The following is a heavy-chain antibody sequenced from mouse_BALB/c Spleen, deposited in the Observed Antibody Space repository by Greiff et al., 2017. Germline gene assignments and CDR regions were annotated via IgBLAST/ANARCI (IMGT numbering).Heavy chain of an antibody. J-gene: IGHJ4*01. CDR3: ARYRWDYYAMDY. Sequence: VQLQQPGAELVKPGASVKMSCKASGYTFTSYNMHWVKQTPGQGLEWIGAIYPGNGDTSYNQKFKGKATLTADKSSSTAYMQLSSLTSEDSAVYYCARYRWDYYAMDYWGQGTSVTVSS. CDR1: GYTFTSYN. V-gene: IGHV1-12*01. CDR2: IYPGNGDT.